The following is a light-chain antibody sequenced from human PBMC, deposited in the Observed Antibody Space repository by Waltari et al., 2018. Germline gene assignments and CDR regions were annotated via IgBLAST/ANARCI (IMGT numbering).Light chain of an antibody. Sequence: DIVMTQSPDSLAVSLGERATINCKSSQSVLYSSNNKNYLAWYQQKPGQPPKLFIYWASTRESGVPDRFSGSGSGTDFTLTISSLQAEDVAVYYCQQYNYWPGTFGQGTTLDIQ. J-gene: IGKJ2*01. CDR2: WAS. V-gene: IGKV4-1*01. CDR3: QQYNYWPGT. CDR1: QSVLYSSNNKNY.